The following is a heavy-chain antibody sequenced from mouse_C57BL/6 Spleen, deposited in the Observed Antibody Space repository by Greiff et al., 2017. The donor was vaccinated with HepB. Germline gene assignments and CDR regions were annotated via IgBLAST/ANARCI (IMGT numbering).Heavy chain of an antibody. CDR3: APSYYDYSYYFDY. CDR1: GYTFTSYG. V-gene: IGHV1-81*01. Sequence: VQLQQSGAELARPGASVKLSCKASGYTFTSYGISWVKQRTGEGLEWIGEIYPRSGNTYYNEKFKGKATLTADKSSSTAYMELRSLTSEDSAVYFCAPSYYDYSYYFDYWGQGTTLTVSS. D-gene: IGHD2-4*01. CDR2: IYPRSGNT. J-gene: IGHJ2*01.